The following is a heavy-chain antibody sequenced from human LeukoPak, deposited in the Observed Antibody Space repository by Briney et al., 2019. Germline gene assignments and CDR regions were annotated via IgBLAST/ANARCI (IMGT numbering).Heavy chain of an antibody. Sequence: RGSLRLSRAASGFTFSGYSMNWVRQAPGKGLEWVSSISSSSSYIYCADSVKGRFTISRDNAKNSLYLQMNGLRAEDTAVYYCAKRGEDPVDLDYWGQGTLVTVSS. CDR1: GFTFSGYS. J-gene: IGHJ4*02. D-gene: IGHD3-16*01. V-gene: IGHV3-21*04. CDR3: AKRGEDPVDLDY. CDR2: ISSSSSYI.